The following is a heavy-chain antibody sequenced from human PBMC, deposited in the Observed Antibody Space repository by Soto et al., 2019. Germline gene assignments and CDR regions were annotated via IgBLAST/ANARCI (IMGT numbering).Heavy chain of an antibody. V-gene: IGHV1-58*01. CDR2: IVVGSGNT. CDR1: GFTFTSSA. J-gene: IGHJ6*02. CDR3: AAALKYCSGGSCYSYYYGMDV. D-gene: IGHD2-15*01. Sequence: SVKVSCKASGFTFTSSAVQWVRQARGQRLEWIGWIVVGSGNTNYAQKFQERVTITRDMSTSTAYMELSSLRSEDTAVYYCAAALKYCSGGSCYSYYYGMDVWGQGTTVTVS.